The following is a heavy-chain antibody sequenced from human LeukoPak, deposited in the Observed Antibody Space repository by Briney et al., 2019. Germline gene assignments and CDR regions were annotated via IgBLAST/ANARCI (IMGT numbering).Heavy chain of an antibody. CDR2: IYHSGSA. Sequence: SETLSLTCAVSGYSISSGYYWGWIRQPPGKGLEWTGSIYHSGSAYYNPSLKSRVTISVDTSKNQFSLKLSSVTAADTAVYYCARCISYGSGNRFDPWGQGTLVTVSS. CDR3: ARCISYGSGNRFDP. CDR1: GYSISSGYY. V-gene: IGHV4-38-2*01. D-gene: IGHD3-10*01. J-gene: IGHJ5*02.